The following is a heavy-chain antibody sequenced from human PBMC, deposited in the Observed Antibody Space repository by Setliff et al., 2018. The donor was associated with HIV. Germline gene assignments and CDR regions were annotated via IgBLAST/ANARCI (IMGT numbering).Heavy chain of an antibody. CDR2: INPSSGGT. D-gene: IGHD1-26*01. J-gene: IGHJ6*03. Sequence: VKVSCKASGYTFTAYYIHWVRRAPGQGREWMGRINPSSGGTNFAPKFQGRVTMTRDKSISTAYMELSRLRSDDTAVYYCATWGGSPDGYFYYYMDVWGKGTTVTSP. CDR3: ATWGGSPDGYFYYYMDV. CDR1: GYTFTAYY. V-gene: IGHV1-2*06.